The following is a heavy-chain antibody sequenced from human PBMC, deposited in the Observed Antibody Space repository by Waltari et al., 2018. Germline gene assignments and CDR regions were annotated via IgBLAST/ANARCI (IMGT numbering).Heavy chain of an antibody. CDR1: GGSFSGYY. Sequence: QVQLQQWGAGLLKPSETLSLTCAVYGGSFSGYYWSWIRQPPGKGLEWIGEINHSGSTNYNPSLKSRVTISVDTSKNQFSLKLSSVTAADTAVYYCARLRSPRFYYDSSGYYSGWGQGTLVTVSS. CDR2: INHSGST. V-gene: IGHV4-34*01. CDR3: ARLRSPRFYYDSSGYYSG. D-gene: IGHD3-22*01. J-gene: IGHJ4*02.